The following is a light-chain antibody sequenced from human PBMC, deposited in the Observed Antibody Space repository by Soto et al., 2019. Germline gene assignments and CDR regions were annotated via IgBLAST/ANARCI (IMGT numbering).Light chain of an antibody. V-gene: IGKV3-20*01. Sequence: EIVLTQSPGTLSLSPGERATLSCRASQSVTINYLAWYQQKPGQAPRLLIYGASTRATGIPDRFTGSGSGTDFTLTISRLEPEDFAVYFCQQYGSSPFTLGPGTKVDIK. CDR1: QSVTINY. CDR2: GAS. J-gene: IGKJ3*01. CDR3: QQYGSSPFT.